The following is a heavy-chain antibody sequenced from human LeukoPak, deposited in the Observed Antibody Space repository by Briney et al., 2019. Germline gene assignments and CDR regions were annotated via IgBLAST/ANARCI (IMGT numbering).Heavy chain of an antibody. V-gene: IGHV4-59*12. Sequence: SETLSLTCTVSGGSISSYYWSWIRQPPGKGLEWIGYIYYSGSTNYNPSLKSRVTISVDTSKNQFSLKLSSVTAADTAVYYCARARGALRLGDDKYNYYGMDVWGQGTTVTVSS. CDR2: IYYSGST. J-gene: IGHJ6*02. CDR1: GGSISSYY. D-gene: IGHD3-16*01. CDR3: ARARGALRLGDDKYNYYGMDV.